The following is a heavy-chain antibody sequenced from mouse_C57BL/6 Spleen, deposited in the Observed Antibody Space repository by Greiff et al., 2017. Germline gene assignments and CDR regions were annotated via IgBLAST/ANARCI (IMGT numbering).Heavy chain of an antibody. Sequence: EVQLQQSGPVLVKPGASVKMSCKASGYTFTDYYMNWVKQSHGKSLEWIGVINPYNGGTSYNQKFKGKATLTVDKSSSTAYMELNSLTSEDSAVYYCARGPYYYGSSYGMDYWGQGTSVTVSS. D-gene: IGHD1-1*01. CDR2: INPYNGGT. V-gene: IGHV1-19*01. J-gene: IGHJ4*01. CDR1: GYTFTDYY. CDR3: ARGPYYYGSSYGMDY.